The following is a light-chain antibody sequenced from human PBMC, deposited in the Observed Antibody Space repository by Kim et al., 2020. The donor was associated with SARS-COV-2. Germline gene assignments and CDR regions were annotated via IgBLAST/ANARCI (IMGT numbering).Light chain of an antibody. V-gene: IGLV2-8*01. J-gene: IGLJ1*01. CDR3: SSYAGSNNLV. CDR2: EVS. Sequence: QSVPISCTGTSSDVGGYNYVSWYQQHPGKAPKLMIYEVSKRPSGVPDRFSGSKSGNTASLTVSGLQAEDEADYYCSSYAGSNNLVFGTGTKVTVL. CDR1: SSDVGGYNY.